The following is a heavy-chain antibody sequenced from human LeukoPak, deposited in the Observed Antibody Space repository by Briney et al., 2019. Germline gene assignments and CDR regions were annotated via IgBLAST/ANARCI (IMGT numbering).Heavy chain of an antibody. CDR2: ISGSGGST. CDR1: GFTFSSYA. V-gene: IGHV3-23*01. D-gene: IGHD3-22*01. J-gene: IGHJ4*02. Sequence: GGSLRLSCAASGFTFSSYAMSWVRQAPGKGLEWVSAISGSGGSTYYADSVKGRFTISRDNSKNTLYLQMNSLRAEDTAVYYCAKARTDYYDSSGYSYWGQGTLVTVSS. CDR3: AKARTDYYDSSGYSY.